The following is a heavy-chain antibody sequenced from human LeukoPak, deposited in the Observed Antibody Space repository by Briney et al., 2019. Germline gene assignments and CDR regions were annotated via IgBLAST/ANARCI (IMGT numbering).Heavy chain of an antibody. CDR2: ISGSGGST. CDR3: ATATQGSGSYYFGRKYYFDY. D-gene: IGHD3-10*01. CDR1: GFTFSSYA. Sequence: GGSLRLSCAASGFTFSSYAMSWVRQAPGKGLEWVSAISGSGGSTYYADSVKGRFTISRDNSKNTLYLQMNSLRAEDTAVYYCATATQGSGSYYFGRKYYFDYWGQGTLVTVSS. V-gene: IGHV3-23*01. J-gene: IGHJ4*02.